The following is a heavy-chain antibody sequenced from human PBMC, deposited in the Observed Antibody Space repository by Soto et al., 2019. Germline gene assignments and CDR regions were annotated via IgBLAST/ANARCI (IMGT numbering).Heavy chain of an antibody. J-gene: IGHJ4*02. CDR2: IIPMFGIV. CDR1: GGNFNSYG. CDR3: AGEVGGTGLEF. V-gene: IGHV1-69*12. D-gene: IGHD3-3*01. Sequence: QVHLVQSGTEARKPGSSVNVSCETSGGNFNSYGFNWVRQVPGQRLEWMGGIIPMFGIVKVGQIFQPRVAITADQSTRKAYMELTRLRPEDTIVYYCAGEVGGTGLEFWGQGTVVIVSS.